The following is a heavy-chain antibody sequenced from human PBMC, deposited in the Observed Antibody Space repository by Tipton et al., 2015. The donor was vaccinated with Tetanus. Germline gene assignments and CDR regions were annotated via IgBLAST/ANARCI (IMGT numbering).Heavy chain of an antibody. CDR1: GFTFSDYG. V-gene: IGHV3-11*05. D-gene: IGHD2-8*01. CDR2: ISGSGVQT. CDR3: VRGGMMYADY. J-gene: IGHJ4*02. Sequence: SLRLSCAASGFTFSDYGMSWVRQAPGKGLEWVSSISGSGVQTNYADSVKGRFTVSRDNAKNSLYLQLNSLRAEDTAVYYCVRGGMMYADYWGQGTLVTVSS.